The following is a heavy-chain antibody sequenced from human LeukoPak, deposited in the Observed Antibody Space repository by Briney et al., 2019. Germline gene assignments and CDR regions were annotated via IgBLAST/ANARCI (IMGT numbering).Heavy chain of an antibody. V-gene: IGHV3-23*01. CDR1: GFTFSNYA. J-gene: IGHJ4*02. CDR3: AKVSAATSYFDY. CDR2: ISGSGGST. D-gene: IGHD5-24*01. Sequence: QTGGSLRLSCAASGFTFSNYAMSWVRKAPGKGLKWVSAISGSGGSTYYADSVKGRFTISRDNSKNTLYLQMNSLRAEDTAVYYCAKVSAATSYFDYWGQGTLVTVSS.